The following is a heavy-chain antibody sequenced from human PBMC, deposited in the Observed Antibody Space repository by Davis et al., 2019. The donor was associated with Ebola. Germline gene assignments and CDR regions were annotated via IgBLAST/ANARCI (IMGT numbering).Heavy chain of an antibody. J-gene: IGHJ5*02. CDR2: ISGNSRAI. Sequence: GGSLRLSCAASGFTFSNAWMNWVRQAPGKGLEWVSYISGNSRAIYYADSVKGRFTISRDNAKNSLYLQMNSLRDEDTAIYYCARDYRYASDSWGQGTLVTVSS. CDR1: GFTFSNAW. V-gene: IGHV3-48*02. D-gene: IGHD3-16*02. CDR3: ARDYRYASDS.